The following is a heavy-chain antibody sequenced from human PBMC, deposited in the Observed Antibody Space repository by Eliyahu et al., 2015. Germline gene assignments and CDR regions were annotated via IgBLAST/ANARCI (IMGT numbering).Heavy chain of an antibody. Sequence: QVQLVESGGGVVQPGGSLRLSCAASGFXFSSYGXXWXRRAPGKGLEWVAFIRYDGSNKYYADSVKGRXFTISRDNSKNTLYLQMNSLRAEDTAVYYCAKVWFNSGYDYGRPYYYYYYMDVWGKGTTVTVSS. D-gene: IGHD5-12*01. J-gene: IGHJ6*03. V-gene: IGHV3-30*02. CDR3: AKVWFNSGYDYGRPYYYYYYMDV. CDR1: GFXFSSYG. CDR2: IRYDGSNK.